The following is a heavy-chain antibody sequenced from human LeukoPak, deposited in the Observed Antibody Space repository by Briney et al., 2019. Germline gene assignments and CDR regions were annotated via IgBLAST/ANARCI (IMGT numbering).Heavy chain of an antibody. CDR2: IYPGDSDT. CDR3: ARRRFGYYYGSGSTVDYGMDV. D-gene: IGHD3-10*01. CDR1: GYSFTSYW. Sequence: GESLKISCKGSGYSFTSYWIGWVRQMPGKGLEWMRIIYPGDSDTRYSPSFQGQVTISADKSISTAYLQWSSLKASDTAMYYCARRRFGYYYGSGSTVDYGMDVWGKGTTVTVSS. J-gene: IGHJ6*04. V-gene: IGHV5-51*01.